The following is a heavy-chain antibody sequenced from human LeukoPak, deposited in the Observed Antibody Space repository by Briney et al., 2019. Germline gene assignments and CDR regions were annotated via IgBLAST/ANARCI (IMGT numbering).Heavy chain of an antibody. Sequence: GGSLRLSCAASGFTFSNYAMHWVRQAPGKGLEWVAFISYDGSNKYYADSVKGRFTISRDNAKNSLYLQMNSLRAEDTAVYYCARDKSYDSSGYYLLRYFDYWGQGTLVTVSS. D-gene: IGHD3-22*01. J-gene: IGHJ4*02. CDR3: ARDKSYDSSGYYLLRYFDY. V-gene: IGHV3-30*04. CDR1: GFTFSNYA. CDR2: ISYDGSNK.